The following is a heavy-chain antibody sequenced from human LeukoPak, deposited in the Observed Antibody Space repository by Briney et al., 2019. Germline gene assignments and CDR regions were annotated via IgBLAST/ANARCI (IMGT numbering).Heavy chain of an antibody. V-gene: IGHV4-39*07. Sequence: SETLSLTCTVSGGSISSSSYYWGWIRQPPGKGLEWIGSIYYSGSTYYNPSLKSRVTISVDTPKNQFSLKLSSVTAADTAVYYCARVSGYSYGVAFDYWGQGTLVTVSS. D-gene: IGHD5-18*01. CDR1: GGSISSSSYY. CDR2: IYYSGST. J-gene: IGHJ4*02. CDR3: ARVSGYSYGVAFDY.